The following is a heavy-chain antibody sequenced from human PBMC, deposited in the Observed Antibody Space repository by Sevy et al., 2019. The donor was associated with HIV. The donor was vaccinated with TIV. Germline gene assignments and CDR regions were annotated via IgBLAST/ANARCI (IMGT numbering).Heavy chain of an antibody. Sequence: GESLKIFCAASGFTFSSYAMSWVRQAPGKGLEWVSAISGSGGSTYYADSVKGRFTISRDNSKNTLYLQMNSLRAEDTAVYYCAKDLVTIFEMDPIPPSADYWGQGTLVTVSS. CDR1: GFTFSSYA. J-gene: IGHJ4*02. D-gene: IGHD3-3*01. CDR3: AKDLVTIFEMDPIPPSADY. CDR2: ISGSGGST. V-gene: IGHV3-23*01.